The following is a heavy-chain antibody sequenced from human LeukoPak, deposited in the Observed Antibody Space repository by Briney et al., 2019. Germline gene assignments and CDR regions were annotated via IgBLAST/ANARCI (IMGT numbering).Heavy chain of an antibody. CDR3: ARAPLLWFGEFHFDY. J-gene: IGHJ4*02. D-gene: IGHD3-10*01. Sequence: ETLSLTCTVSGASIGSSSYFCGWVRQAPGKGLVWVSRIKSDGSSTNYADYVMGRFTISRDSAKNTLYLQMNSLRAEDTAVYYCARAPLLWFGEFHFDYWGQGTLVTVSS. V-gene: IGHV3-74*01. CDR1: GASIGSSSYF. CDR2: IKSDGSST.